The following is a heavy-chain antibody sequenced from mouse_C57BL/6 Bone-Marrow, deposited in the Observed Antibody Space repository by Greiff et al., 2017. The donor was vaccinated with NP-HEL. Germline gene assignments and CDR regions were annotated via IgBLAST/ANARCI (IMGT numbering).Heavy chain of an antibody. J-gene: IGHJ1*03. D-gene: IGHD1-1*01. Sequence: VQLQQSGSELRSPGSSVKLSCKDFDSAVFPIAYMSWVRQKPGHGFEWIGGILPSIGRTIYGEKFEDKATLDADTQSNTAYLELNSLTSEDSAIYDCARPDGSSYGWYFDVWGTGTTVTVSS. CDR2: ILPSIGRT. CDR1: DSAVFPIAY. V-gene: IGHV15-2*01. CDR3: ARPDGSSYGWYFDV.